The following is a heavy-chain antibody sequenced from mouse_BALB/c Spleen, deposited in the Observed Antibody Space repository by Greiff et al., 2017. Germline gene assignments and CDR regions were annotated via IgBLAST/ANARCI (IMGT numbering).Heavy chain of an antibody. D-gene: IGHD1-1*01. CDR3: ARNYGDY. CDR2: ISYSGST. V-gene: IGHV3-2*02. J-gene: IGHJ2*01. CDR1: GYSITSDYA. Sequence: EVKLQESGPGLVKPSQSLSLTCTVTGYSITSDYAWNWIRQFPGNKLEWMGYISYSGSTSYNPSLKSRISITRDTSKNQFFLQLNSVTTEDTATYYCARNYGDYRGQGTTLTVSS.